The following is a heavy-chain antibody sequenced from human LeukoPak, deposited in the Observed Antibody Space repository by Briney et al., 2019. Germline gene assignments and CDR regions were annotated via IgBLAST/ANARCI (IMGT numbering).Heavy chain of an antibody. D-gene: IGHD3-10*01. Sequence: GGSLRLSCAVSGFTFSSYAMSWVRQAPGKGLEWVSAISGSGDSTYYADPVKGRFTISRDNSKNTLYLQMNSLRAEDTAVYYCANMVRGVIMNYWGQGTQVTVSS. CDR3: ANMVRGVIMNY. J-gene: IGHJ4*02. CDR1: GFTFSSYA. CDR2: ISGSGDST. V-gene: IGHV3-23*01.